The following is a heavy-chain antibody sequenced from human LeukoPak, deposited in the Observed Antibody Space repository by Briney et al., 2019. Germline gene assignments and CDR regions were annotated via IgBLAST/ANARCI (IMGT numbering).Heavy chain of an antibody. CDR2: IYPGDSDT. CDR3: ARRQGCSSTSCPPDS. CDR1: GYSFTTYW. J-gene: IGHJ4*02. Sequence: PGESLKISCRGSGYSFTTYWIGWARQMPGKGLEWMGIIYPGDSDTRYSPSFQGQVTMSADKSINTAYLQWSSLKASDTAMYYCARRQGCSSTSCPPDSWGQGTLVTVSS. V-gene: IGHV5-51*01. D-gene: IGHD2-2*01.